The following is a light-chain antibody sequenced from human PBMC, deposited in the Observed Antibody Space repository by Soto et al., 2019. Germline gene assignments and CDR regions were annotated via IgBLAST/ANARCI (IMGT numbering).Light chain of an antibody. CDR3: QQYNKFPSLT. J-gene: IGKJ4*01. CDR1: QSVRSN. CDR2: DAS. V-gene: IGKV3-15*01. Sequence: EIVMTQSPATLSVSPGERATLSCTASQSVRSNLAWYHQKPGQAPRLLIYDASTRATGVPARFSGSGSGTEFTLTLSGLQSEDFAVYYCQQYNKFPSLTFGGGTKVEIK.